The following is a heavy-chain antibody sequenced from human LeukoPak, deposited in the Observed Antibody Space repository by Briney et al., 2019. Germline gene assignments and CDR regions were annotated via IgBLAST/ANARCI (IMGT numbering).Heavy chain of an antibody. CDR3: ARQKWDRLTYYYYGMDV. D-gene: IGHD1-26*01. CDR1: SYSINNYY. CDR2: VSYSGTP. J-gene: IGHJ6*02. Sequence: SETLSLTCTVSSYSINNYYWSWIRQPPGKGLEWIGYVSYSGTPDYNPSLKSRATISLDTSRNQFSLQLSSVTAADTAEYYCARQKWDRLTYYYYGMDVWGQGTTVTVSS. V-gene: IGHV4-59*08.